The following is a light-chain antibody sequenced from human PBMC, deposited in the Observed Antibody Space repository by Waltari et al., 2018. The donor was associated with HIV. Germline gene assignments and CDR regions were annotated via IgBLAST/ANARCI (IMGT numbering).Light chain of an antibody. CDR1: QSIGRY. Sequence: DIQMTQSPSSLSASVGDRVTITCRASQSIGRYLNWYQQKPGKAPKLLIYAASSLQSGVPPRFSGSGSGTDFTLAISSLQPKDFATYYCQQSTSTPLTFGGGTKVEI. V-gene: IGKV1-39*01. J-gene: IGKJ4*01. CDR2: AAS. CDR3: QQSTSTPLT.